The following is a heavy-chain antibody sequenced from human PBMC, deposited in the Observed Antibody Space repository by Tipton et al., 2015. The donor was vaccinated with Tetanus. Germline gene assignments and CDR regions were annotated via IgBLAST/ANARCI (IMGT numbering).Heavy chain of an antibody. CDR3: ARTYSSGYGMDV. V-gene: IGHV3-74*01. Sequence: SLRLSCAASGFTFRSHWIHWVRQVPGKGLVWVSRIKGDGTTTAFADSVKGRFSISRDNAQNTLNLQMNSLRGEDTAVYYCARTYSSGYGMDVWGRGTTVIVS. CDR2: IKGDGTTT. D-gene: IGHD6-19*01. J-gene: IGHJ6*02. CDR1: GFTFRSHW.